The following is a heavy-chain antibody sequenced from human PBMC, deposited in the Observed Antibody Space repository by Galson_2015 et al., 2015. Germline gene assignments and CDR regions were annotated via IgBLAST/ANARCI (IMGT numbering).Heavy chain of an antibody. CDR2: IWYDGSNK. Sequence: SLRLSCAASGFTFSSYGMHWVRQAPGKGLEWVAVIWYDGSNKYYADSVKGRFTISRDNSKNTLYLQMNSLRAEDTAVYYCARGVDAGRYGMDVWGQGTTVTVSS. V-gene: IGHV3-33*01. D-gene: IGHD2-8*01. CDR1: GFTFSSYG. CDR3: ARGVDAGRYGMDV. J-gene: IGHJ6*02.